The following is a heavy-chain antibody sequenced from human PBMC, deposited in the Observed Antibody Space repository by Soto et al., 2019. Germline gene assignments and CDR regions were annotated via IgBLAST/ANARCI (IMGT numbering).Heavy chain of an antibody. D-gene: IGHD3-10*01. CDR2: IYHSGST. CDR3: ARYSGSGSYSYYYLALDI. J-gene: IGHJ3*02. CDR1: GGSISSYY. V-gene: IGHV4-59*01. Sequence: SETLSLTCTVSGGSISSYYWSWIRQPPWKGLEWIGNIYHSGSTNYNPSLRSRVTISVDTSKSQFSLKLSSVTAADTAVYYCARYSGSGSYSYYYLALDIWGQGTMVTVSS.